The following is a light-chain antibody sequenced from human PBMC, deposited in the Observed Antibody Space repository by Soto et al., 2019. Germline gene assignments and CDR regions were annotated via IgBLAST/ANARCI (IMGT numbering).Light chain of an antibody. V-gene: IGKV1-8*01. J-gene: IGKJ1*01. CDR1: QGISSY. Sequence: AIRMTQSPSSFSASTGDRVTITCRASQGISSYLAWYQQKPGKAPKLLIYAASTLQGGVPSRFSGSGSGTDFTLTISCLQSEDFATYYGQQYYSYLRTFGQGTKVDIK. CDR2: AAS. CDR3: QQYYSYLRT.